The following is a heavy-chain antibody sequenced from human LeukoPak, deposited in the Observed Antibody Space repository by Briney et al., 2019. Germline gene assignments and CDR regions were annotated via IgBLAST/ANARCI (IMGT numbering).Heavy chain of an antibody. V-gene: IGHV3-66*01. Sequence: PGGSLRLSCAASGFTVSSNYMSWVRQAPGKGLEWVSVIYSGGSTYYADSVKGRFTISRDNSKNTLYLQMNSLRAEDTAVYYCARARQRTVFFSYWGQGTLVTVSS. CDR3: ARARQRTVFFSY. D-gene: IGHD2-21*01. CDR1: GFTVSSNY. J-gene: IGHJ4*02. CDR2: IYSGGST.